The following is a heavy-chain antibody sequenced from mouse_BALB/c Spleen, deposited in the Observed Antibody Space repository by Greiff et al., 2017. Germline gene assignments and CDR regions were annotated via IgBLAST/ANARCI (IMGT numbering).Heavy chain of an antibody. CDR1: GFSLTSYG. CDR3: ARNAYYGNLYAMDY. J-gene: IGHJ4*01. D-gene: IGHD2-10*01. V-gene: IGHV2-2*02. Sequence: VQLVESGPGLVQPSQSLSITCTVSGFSLTSYGVHWVRQSPGKGLEWLGVIWSGGSTDYNAAFISRLSISKDNSKSQVFFKMNSLQANDTAIYYCARNAYYGNLYAMDYWGQGTSVTVSS. CDR2: IWSGGST.